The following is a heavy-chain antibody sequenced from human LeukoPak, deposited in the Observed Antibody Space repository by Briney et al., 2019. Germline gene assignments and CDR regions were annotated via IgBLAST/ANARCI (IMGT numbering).Heavy chain of an antibody. Sequence: SETLSLTCAVSGGSISSSNWWSWVRQPPGKGLEWIGEIYHSGSTNYNPSLKSRVTISVDTSKNQFSLKLSSVTAADTAVYYCARGFNDFWSGLLDYWGQGTLVTVSS. CDR1: GGSISSSNW. CDR2: IYHSGST. V-gene: IGHV4-4*02. D-gene: IGHD3-3*01. J-gene: IGHJ4*02. CDR3: ARGFNDFWSGLLDY.